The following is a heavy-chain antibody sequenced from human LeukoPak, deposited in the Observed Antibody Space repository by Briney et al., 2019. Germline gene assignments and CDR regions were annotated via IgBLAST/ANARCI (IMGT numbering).Heavy chain of an antibody. D-gene: IGHD3-10*01. CDR3: AGDYTLGSYRLDY. CDR1: GYSISSYS. J-gene: IGHJ4*02. V-gene: IGHV4-59*12. CDR2: IYYSGTT. Sequence: PSETLSLTCTVSGYSISSYSWSWVRQPPGGGREWIGYIYYSGTTTYNPSLKSRVTTSLHTSKHQFSLKLSPVTAADTAVYYCAGDYTLGSYRLDYWGQGTLVTVSS.